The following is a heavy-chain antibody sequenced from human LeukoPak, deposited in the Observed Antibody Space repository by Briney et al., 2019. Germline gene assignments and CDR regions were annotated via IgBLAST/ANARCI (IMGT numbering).Heavy chain of an antibody. Sequence: SETLSLTCTISGGSISSSDYYWGWIRQPPGKRLEWIGSIYYSGTTYYNPFLKSRVTISVDMSRKQFSLNLRSVTAADTAVYYCARGDCSGGSCYSLSFGWFDPWGQGTLVTVSS. V-gene: IGHV4-39*07. D-gene: IGHD2-15*01. CDR1: GGSISSSDYY. CDR2: IYYSGTT. J-gene: IGHJ5*02. CDR3: ARGDCSGGSCYSLSFGWFDP.